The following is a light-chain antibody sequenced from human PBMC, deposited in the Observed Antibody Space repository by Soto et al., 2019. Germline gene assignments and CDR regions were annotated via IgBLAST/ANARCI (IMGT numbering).Light chain of an antibody. V-gene: IGKV3-15*01. CDR3: QQYNKWPLS. CDR1: QSVSSS. CDR2: GAL. J-gene: IGKJ4*01. Sequence: EIVMTQSPATLSVSPGERATLSCRASQSVSSSLAWYQKRPGQPPRLLIYGALTRATGIPARFSGSGSGTEFTLTISSLQSEDFAAYYCQQYNKWPLSFGGGIKVEIK.